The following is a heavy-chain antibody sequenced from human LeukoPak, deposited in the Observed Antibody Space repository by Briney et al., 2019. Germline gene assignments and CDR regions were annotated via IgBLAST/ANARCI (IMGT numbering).Heavy chain of an antibody. CDR1: GFTFSSYW. Sequence: GGSLRLSCAASGFTFSSYWMSWVRQAPGKGLEWVSSISSGSRYIYYADSVKGRFTISRDNAKNSLYLQMNSLRGEDTAVYYCARGPSGWYYFDYWGQGALVTVSS. CDR2: ISSGSRYI. D-gene: IGHD6-19*01. V-gene: IGHV3-21*01. J-gene: IGHJ4*02. CDR3: ARGPSGWYYFDY.